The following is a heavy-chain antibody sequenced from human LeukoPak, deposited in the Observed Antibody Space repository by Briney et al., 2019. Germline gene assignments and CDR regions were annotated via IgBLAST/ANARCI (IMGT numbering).Heavy chain of an antibody. D-gene: IGHD3-3*01. Sequence: PGGSLGLSCAASGFTFSNAWMSWVRQAPGKGLEWVGRIKSKTDGGTTDYAAPVKGRFTISRDDSEKTVYQQMNSLKTEDTAVYYCTTDFGGIRFLEWLSHWGQGTLVTVSS. CDR1: GFTFSNAW. V-gene: IGHV3-15*01. CDR3: TTDFGGIRFLEWLSH. J-gene: IGHJ4*02. CDR2: IKSKTDGGTT.